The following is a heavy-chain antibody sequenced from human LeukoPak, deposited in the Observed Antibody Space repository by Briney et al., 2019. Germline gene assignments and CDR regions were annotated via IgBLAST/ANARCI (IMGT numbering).Heavy chain of an antibody. Sequence: SETLSLTCTVSRGSISSSSYYWGWIRQPPGKGLEWIGSIYYSGSTNYNPSLKSRVTISVDTSKNQFSLKLSSVTAADTAVYYCARGLQFTMIVQERTPPFDYWGQGTLVTVSS. CDR3: ARGLQFTMIVQERTPPFDY. D-gene: IGHD3-22*01. J-gene: IGHJ4*02. V-gene: IGHV4-39*07. CDR1: RGSISSSSYY. CDR2: IYYSGST.